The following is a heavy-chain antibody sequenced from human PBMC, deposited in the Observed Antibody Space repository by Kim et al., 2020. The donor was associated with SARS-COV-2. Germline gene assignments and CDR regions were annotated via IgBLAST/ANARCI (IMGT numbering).Heavy chain of an antibody. CDR1: GFTFSNAW. V-gene: IGHV3-15*01. CDR2: IKSKTDGGTT. D-gene: IGHD5-18*01. J-gene: IGHJ4*02. CDR3: TSRISYSYGYHLDDY. Sequence: GGSLRLSCAASGFTFSNAWMSWVRQAPGKGLEWVGRIKSKTDGGTTDYAAPVKGRFTISSDDSKNTLYLQMNSLKTEDTAVYYCTSRISYSYGYHLDDYWGQGNLVSVAS.